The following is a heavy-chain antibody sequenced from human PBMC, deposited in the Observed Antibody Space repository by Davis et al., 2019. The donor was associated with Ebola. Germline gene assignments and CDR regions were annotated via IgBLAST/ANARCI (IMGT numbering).Heavy chain of an antibody. CDR2: VNPHNGNT. V-gene: IGHV1-18*04. J-gene: IGHJ4*02. CDR1: GYTFTSYG. Sequence: ASVKISCKASGYTFTSYGITWVRQAPGQGLEWMGWVNPHNGNTNYAQNVQGRVTMTTDTSTSTAYMEVGSLRSDDTAVYYCARAQFPTTSDHWGQGTLVTVSS. CDR3: ARAQFPTTSDH. D-gene: IGHD1-1*01.